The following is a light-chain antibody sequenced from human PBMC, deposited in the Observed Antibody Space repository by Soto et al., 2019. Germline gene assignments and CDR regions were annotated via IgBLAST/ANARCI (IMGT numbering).Light chain of an antibody. Sequence: EIVVTQSPGTLSLSPGERATLSCRASQSVSPYLAWYQHKPGQAPRLLLYGASSRATGIQARFSGSASGTDFTLTISSLAPEAFAVYFCQQYGSSPPVTFGPGNKVDIK. J-gene: IGKJ3*01. V-gene: IGKV3-20*01. CDR1: QSVSPY. CDR3: QQYGSSPPVT. CDR2: GAS.